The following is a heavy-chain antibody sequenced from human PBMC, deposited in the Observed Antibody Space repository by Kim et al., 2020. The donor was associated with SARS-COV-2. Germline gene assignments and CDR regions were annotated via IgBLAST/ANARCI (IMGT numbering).Heavy chain of an antibody. CDR1: GFTFSSYA. CDR3: ARLITMIVVVTTGAFDY. CDR2: ISGSGGST. D-gene: IGHD3-22*01. Sequence: GGSLRLSCAASGFTFSSYAMSWVRQAPGKGLEWVSAISGSGGSTYYADSVKGRFTISRDNSKNTLYLQMNSLRAEDTAVYYCARLITMIVVVTTGAFDYWGQGTLVTVSS. J-gene: IGHJ4*02. V-gene: IGHV3-23*01.